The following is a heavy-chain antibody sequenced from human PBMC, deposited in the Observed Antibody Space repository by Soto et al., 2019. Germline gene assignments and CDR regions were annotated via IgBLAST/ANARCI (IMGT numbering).Heavy chain of an antibody. CDR3: AAGGGLPRYY. Sequence: QLQLQESGSGLVKPSQTLSLTCAVSGGSISSGGYSWSWIRQPPGKGLEWIGYIYHSGSTYYNPSLKRRVTIAVDRSKNQFSLQLSSVTAADTAVYYCAAGGGLPRYYWGQGTLVTVSS. J-gene: IGHJ4*02. V-gene: IGHV4-30-2*01. CDR2: IYHSGST. D-gene: IGHD5-12*01. CDR1: GGSISSGGYS.